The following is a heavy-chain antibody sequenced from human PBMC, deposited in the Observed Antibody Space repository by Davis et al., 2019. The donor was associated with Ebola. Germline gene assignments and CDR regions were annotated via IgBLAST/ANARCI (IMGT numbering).Heavy chain of an antibody. J-gene: IGHJ4*02. CDR1: GFTFSIYA. V-gene: IGHV3-23*01. CDR2: ISGSGGST. CDR3: AKVTGTTGY. D-gene: IGHD1-7*01. Sequence: GESLKISCAASGFTFSIYAMTWVRQTPGKGLECVSGISGSGGSTYYADSVKGRFTISRDNSKNTLYLQMNSLRAEDTAVYYCAKVTGTTGYWGQGTLVTVSS.